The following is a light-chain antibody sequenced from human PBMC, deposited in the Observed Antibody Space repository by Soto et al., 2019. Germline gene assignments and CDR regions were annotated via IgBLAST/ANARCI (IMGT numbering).Light chain of an antibody. Sequence: QSVLTQPPSVSGAPGQRVTISCTGSRSNIGAGIDVHWYQKFPGTAPKLLIYANTTRPSGAPDRFSGSKSGTSASLAITGLQAEDEADYYWQSYYNSLSGPVFGGGTKLTVL. J-gene: IGLJ2*01. V-gene: IGLV1-40*01. CDR1: RSNIGAGID. CDR2: ANT. CDR3: QSYYNSLSGPV.